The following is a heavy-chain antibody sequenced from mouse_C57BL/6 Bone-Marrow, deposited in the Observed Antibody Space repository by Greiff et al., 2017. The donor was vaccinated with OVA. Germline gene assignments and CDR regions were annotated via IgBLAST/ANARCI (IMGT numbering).Heavy chain of an antibody. D-gene: IGHD2-4*01. Sequence: EVQVVESGGGLVKPGGSLKLSCAASGFTFSSYAMSWVRQTPEKRLEWVATISDGGSYTYYPDNVKGRFTISRDNAKNNLYLQMSHLKSEDTAMYYCARGWDYDAGFAYWGQGTLVTVSA. CDR2: ISDGGSYT. V-gene: IGHV5-4*01. CDR1: GFTFSSYA. CDR3: ARGWDYDAGFAY. J-gene: IGHJ3*01.